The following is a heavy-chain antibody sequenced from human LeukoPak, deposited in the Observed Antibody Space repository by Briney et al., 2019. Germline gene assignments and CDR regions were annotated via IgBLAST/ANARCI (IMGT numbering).Heavy chain of an antibody. Sequence: PGRSLRLSCAASGFTFDDYAMHWVRQAPGKGLEWVGRIKTKADGGTTDYAAPVKGRFTVSRDDSKNTLFLQMNSLKTDDTAVYYCTTDLTYYYYYYMDVWGKGTTVTISS. V-gene: IGHV3-15*01. CDR1: GFTFDDYA. J-gene: IGHJ6*03. D-gene: IGHD4/OR15-4a*01. CDR2: IKTKADGGTT. CDR3: TTDLTYYYYYYMDV.